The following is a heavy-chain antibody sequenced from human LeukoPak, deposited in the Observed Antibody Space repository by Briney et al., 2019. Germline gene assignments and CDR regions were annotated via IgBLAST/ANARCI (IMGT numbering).Heavy chain of an antibody. D-gene: IGHD3-10*01. CDR1: GYTLTELS. V-gene: IGHV1-24*01. CDR3: ATWYYYGSGSNYKIDY. J-gene: IGHJ4*02. CDR2: FDPEDGET. Sequence: ASVKVSCKVSGYTLTELSMHWVRQAPGKGLEWMGGFDPEDGETIYAQKFQGRVTMTEDTSTDTAYMELSSLRSEDTAVYYCATWYYYGSGSNYKIDYWGQGTLVTVSS.